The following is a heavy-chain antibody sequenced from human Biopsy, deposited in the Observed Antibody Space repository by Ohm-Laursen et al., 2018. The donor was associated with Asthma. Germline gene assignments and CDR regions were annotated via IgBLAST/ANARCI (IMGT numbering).Heavy chain of an antibody. CDR3: ARGDSSGWSHYYFDY. J-gene: IGHJ4*02. V-gene: IGHV3-53*01. Sequence: GSLRLSCTASGFTVSRDHMFWVRQAPGKGLEWVSVIYSGGTSHTADSVRGRFTISRDNSKNTLYLQMHSLRVEDTAVYYCARGDSSGWSHYYFDYWGQGTLVTVSS. CDR2: IYSGGTS. CDR1: GFTVSRDH. D-gene: IGHD6-19*01.